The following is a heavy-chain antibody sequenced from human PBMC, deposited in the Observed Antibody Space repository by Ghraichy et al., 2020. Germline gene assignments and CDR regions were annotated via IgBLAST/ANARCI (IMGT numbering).Heavy chain of an antibody. CDR3: ARAVAGYDAFDI. J-gene: IGHJ3*02. D-gene: IGHD6-19*01. V-gene: IGHV1-2*06. CDR1: GYTFTGYY. Sequence: ASVKVSCKASGYTFTGYYMHWVRQAPGQGLEWMGRINPNIGGATNYAQNFQGRVTMTSDTSIITAYMELSRLRSDDTAVYFCARAVAGYDAFDIWGQGTMVSVSS. CDR2: INPNIGGAT.